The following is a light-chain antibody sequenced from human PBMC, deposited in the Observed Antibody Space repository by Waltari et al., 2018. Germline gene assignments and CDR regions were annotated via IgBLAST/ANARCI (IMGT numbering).Light chain of an antibody. V-gene: IGLV2-14*03. J-gene: IGLJ2*01. CDR1: SSDAGAFNS. CDR3: SSFTTSSTLL. CDR2: DVS. Sequence: QSALPQPASVSASPGASITISCTATSSDAGAFNSVSWYQQHPGNAPKFMIYDVSNRPSGVSHRFSGSKSGNTASLTISGLQAEDEAVYYCSSFTTSSTLLFGGGTKLTVL.